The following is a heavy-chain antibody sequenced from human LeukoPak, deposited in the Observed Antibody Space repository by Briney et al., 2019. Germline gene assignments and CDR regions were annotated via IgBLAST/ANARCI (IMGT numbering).Heavy chain of an antibody. Sequence: ASVKVTCKASGYSFTDYYIHWVRQAPGQGLERMAWMNPNSGGRSYSQKFQGRGTMTSDTSISTAYMELRRLRLDTPPVYSCAREGVLGGQWPDSNWFDPWGPGTLVTASS. D-gene: IGHD6-19*01. CDR3: AREGVLGGQWPDSNWFDP. J-gene: IGHJ5*02. V-gene: IGHV1-2*02. CDR2: MNPNSGGR. CDR1: GYSFTDYY.